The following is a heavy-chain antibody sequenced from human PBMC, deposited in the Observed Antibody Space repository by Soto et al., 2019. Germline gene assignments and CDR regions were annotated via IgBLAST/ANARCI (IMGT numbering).Heavy chain of an antibody. J-gene: IGHJ3*02. CDR3: ARTGRLRNDAFDI. Sequence: SETLSLTCTVSGGSISSSSYYWGWIRQPPGKGLEWIGSIYYSGSTYYNQSLKSRVTISVDTSKNQFSLKLSSVTAADTAVYYCARTGRLRNDAFDIWGQGTMVTVSS. CDR1: GGSISSSSYY. V-gene: IGHV4-39*07. CDR2: IYYSGST. D-gene: IGHD4-17*01.